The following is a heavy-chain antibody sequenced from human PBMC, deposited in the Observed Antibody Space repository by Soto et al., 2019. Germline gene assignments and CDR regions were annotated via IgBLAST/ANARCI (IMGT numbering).Heavy chain of an antibody. CDR3: ARVLALRYFDWLSHGMDV. V-gene: IGHV4-34*01. CDR1: GGSFSGYY. J-gene: IGHJ6*02. D-gene: IGHD3-9*01. CDR2: INHSGST. Sequence: SETLSLTCAVYGGSFSGYYWSWIRQPPGKGLEWIGEINHSGSTNYNPSLKSRVTISVDTSKNQFSLKLSSVTAADTAVYYCARVLALRYFDWLSHGMDVWGQGTTVTVSS.